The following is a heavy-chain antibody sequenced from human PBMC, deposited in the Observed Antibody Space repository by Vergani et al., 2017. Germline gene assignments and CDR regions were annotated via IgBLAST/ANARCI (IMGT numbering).Heavy chain of an antibody. CDR1: GFTFDDYG. Sequence: EVQLVESGGGVVRPGGSLRLSCAASGFTFDDYGMSWVRQAPGKGLEWVSGINWNGGSTGYADSVKGRFTISRDKAKNSLYLQMNSLRAEDTALYYCARARGGNSEFDAFDIWGQGTMVTVSS. CDR2: INWNGGST. CDR3: ARARGGNSEFDAFDI. D-gene: IGHD4-23*01. J-gene: IGHJ3*02. V-gene: IGHV3-20*04.